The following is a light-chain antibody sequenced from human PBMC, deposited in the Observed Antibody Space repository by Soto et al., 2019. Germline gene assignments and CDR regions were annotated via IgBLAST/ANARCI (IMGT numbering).Light chain of an antibody. CDR1: QGIGNG. Sequence: DIQMTQSPPSLSASVGDRVTITCRASQGIGNGVAWYQQKPGTVPKLLIYSASTLQSRVPSRFSGSGSGTDFTLTISSLQPEDVAAYYCQKYNTVPATFAQGTRLEIK. V-gene: IGKV1-27*01. CDR2: SAS. J-gene: IGKJ5*01. CDR3: QKYNTVPAT.